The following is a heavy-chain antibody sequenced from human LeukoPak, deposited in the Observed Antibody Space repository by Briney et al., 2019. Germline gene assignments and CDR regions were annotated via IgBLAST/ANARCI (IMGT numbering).Heavy chain of an antibody. CDR1: GGSISSSSYY. CDR3: ARQYSSSFGTTSV. D-gene: IGHD6-6*01. J-gene: IGHJ6*04. Sequence: SETLSLTCTVSGGSISSSSYYWGWIRQPPGMGLEWIGSIYYSGSTYYNPSLKSRVTISVDTSKNQFSLKLSSVTAADTAVYYCARQYSSSFGTTSVWGKGTTVTVSS. V-gene: IGHV4-39*01. CDR2: IYYSGST.